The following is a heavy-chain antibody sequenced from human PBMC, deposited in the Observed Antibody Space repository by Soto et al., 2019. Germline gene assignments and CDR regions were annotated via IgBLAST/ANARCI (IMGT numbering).Heavy chain of an antibody. J-gene: IGHJ6*03. CDR3: AKAYSAYYYEYDMDV. CDR2: ISYDGSNK. CDR1: GFTFSSYG. Sequence: QVQLVESGGGVVQPGRSLRLSCAASGFTFSSYGMHWVRQAPGKGLEWVAVISYDGSNKYYADSVKGRFTISRDNSKNTLYLQMNSLRAEDTAVYYCAKAYSAYYYEYDMDVWGKGTTVTVSS. V-gene: IGHV3-30*18. D-gene: IGHD2-21*01.